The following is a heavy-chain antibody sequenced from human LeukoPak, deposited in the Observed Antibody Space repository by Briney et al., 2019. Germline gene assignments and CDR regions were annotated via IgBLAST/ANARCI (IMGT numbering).Heavy chain of an antibody. J-gene: IGHJ3*02. V-gene: IGHV3-9*01. CDR1: GFTFDDYA. CDR3: AKVVAGGSYAFDI. Sequence: GGSLRLSCAASGFTFDDYAMHWVRQAPGKGLEGVSYISWNSGDIGYADSLKGRFTISRDNAKNSLYLQMNSLRAEDTALYYCAKVVAGGSYAFDIWGQGTMVTVSS. D-gene: IGHD6-19*01. CDR2: ISWNSGDI.